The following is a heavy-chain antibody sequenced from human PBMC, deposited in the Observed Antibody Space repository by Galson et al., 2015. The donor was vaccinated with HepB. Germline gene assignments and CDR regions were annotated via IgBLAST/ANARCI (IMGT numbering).Heavy chain of an antibody. D-gene: IGHD4-17*01. J-gene: IGHJ4*02. CDR1: GYTFTSYD. CDR3: ARVAGPPSGTRSLRRNTLIAY. Sequence: SVKVSCKASGYTFTSYDINWVRQATGQGLEWMGWMNPNSGNTGYAQKFQGRVTMTRNTSISTAYMELSSLRSEDTAVYYCARVAGPPSGTRSLRRNTLIAYWGQGTLVTVSS. V-gene: IGHV1-8*01. CDR2: MNPNSGNT.